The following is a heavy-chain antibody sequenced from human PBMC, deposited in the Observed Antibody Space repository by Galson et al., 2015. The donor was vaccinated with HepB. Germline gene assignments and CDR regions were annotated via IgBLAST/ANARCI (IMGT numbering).Heavy chain of an antibody. V-gene: IGHV3-48*02. D-gene: IGHD3-10*01. Sequence: SLRLSCAASGFTFSSYSMNWVRQAPGKGLEWVSYISSSSSTIYYADSVKSRFTISRDNAKNSLYLQMNSLRDEDTAVYYCARSGNLGGSGAFDIWGQGTMVTVSS. CDR1: GFTFSSYS. CDR3: ARSGNLGGSGAFDI. J-gene: IGHJ3*02. CDR2: ISSSSSTI.